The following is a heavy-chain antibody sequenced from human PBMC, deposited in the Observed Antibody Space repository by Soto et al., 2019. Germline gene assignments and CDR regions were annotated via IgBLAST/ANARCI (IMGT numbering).Heavy chain of an antibody. CDR2: LYWDGDK. Sequence: QINLIESGPTLVKPTQHLTLTCTFSGFSLSTSGAAVGWVRQPPGRALEWLALLYWDGDKRYNASLGNRLTITKDTSMNQVVLTLTNVDTAETATYYCAHRATMTIFGLIIDNGIWFDPWGQGTRVIVSS. V-gene: IGHV2-5*02. CDR3: AHRATMTIFGLIIDNGIWFDP. CDR1: GFSLSTSGAA. J-gene: IGHJ5*02. D-gene: IGHD3-3*01.